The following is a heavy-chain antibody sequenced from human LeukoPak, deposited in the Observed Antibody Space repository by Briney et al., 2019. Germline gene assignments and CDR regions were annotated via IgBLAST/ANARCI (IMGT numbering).Heavy chain of an antibody. CDR1: VGSITPTNS. Sequence: SETLSLTCGVSVGSITPTNSWSGVRPPPGPGLGGIGEVCLSGLTNYNPRLSRRAIMTVDTSNNHLSLKLTSVTAADTAVYYCSRENGAFSPFGYWGEGTLVTVSS. J-gene: IGHJ4*02. CDR3: SRENGAFSPFGY. D-gene: IGHD2-8*01. V-gene: IGHV4-4*02. CDR2: VCLSGLT.